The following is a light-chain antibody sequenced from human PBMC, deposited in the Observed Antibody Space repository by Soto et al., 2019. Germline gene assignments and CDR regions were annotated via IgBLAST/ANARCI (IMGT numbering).Light chain of an antibody. CDR2: GNN. CDR3: QSFDSSLSVV. V-gene: IGLV1-40*01. Sequence: QSVLTQPPSVSGAPGQRGTISCTGSSSNIGAGYDVHWYQHLPGTAPKLLIYGNNNRPSGVPDRFSGSKSGTSASLAITGLQAEDETHYYCQSFDSSLSVVFGGGTTLTVL. J-gene: IGLJ2*01. CDR1: SSNIGAGYD.